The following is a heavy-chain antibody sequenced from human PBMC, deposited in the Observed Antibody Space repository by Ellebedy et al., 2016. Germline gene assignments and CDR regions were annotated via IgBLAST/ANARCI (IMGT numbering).Heavy chain of an antibody. CDR2: ISGNGGST. V-gene: IGHV3-23*01. D-gene: IGHD2-21*01. J-gene: IGHJ5*02. CDR3: AKGRDWWFDP. Sequence: GGSLRLSCAASGFTFSSYAISWVRQAPGKGLEWVSAISGNGGSTYYADSVKGRFTISRDNSKSTLYLQMNSLRAEDTAVYYCAKGRDWWFDPWGQGTLVTVSS. CDR1: GFTFSSYA.